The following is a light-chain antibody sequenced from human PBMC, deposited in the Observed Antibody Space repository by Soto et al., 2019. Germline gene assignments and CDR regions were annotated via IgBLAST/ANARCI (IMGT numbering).Light chain of an antibody. V-gene: IGKV2-28*01. J-gene: IGKJ5*01. CDR1: QSLLHSNGYIY. CDR2: LGS. Sequence: DIVMTQSPLSLPVTPGEPASISCRSSQSLLHSNGYIYLDWYLQKPGQSPQLLIYLGSNRASGVPDRFSGSGSGTDFTLTISRVEAEDVGIYYCIQTLQTRTFGQGTRLEIK. CDR3: IQTLQTRT.